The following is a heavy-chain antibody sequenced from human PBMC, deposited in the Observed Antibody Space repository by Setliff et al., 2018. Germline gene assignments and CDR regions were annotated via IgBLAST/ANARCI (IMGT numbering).Heavy chain of an antibody. V-gene: IGHV1-69*10. CDR2: IIPILGIA. Sequence: GPPVKVSCKASGGTFSSYAISWVRQAPGQGLEWMGGIIPILGIANYAQKFQGRVTITADKSTSTAYMELSSLRSEDTAVYYCARDPEDGYNSPIDYWGQGTLVTVSS. D-gene: IGHD5-12*01. CDR3: ARDPEDGYNSPIDY. J-gene: IGHJ4*02. CDR1: GGTFSSYA.